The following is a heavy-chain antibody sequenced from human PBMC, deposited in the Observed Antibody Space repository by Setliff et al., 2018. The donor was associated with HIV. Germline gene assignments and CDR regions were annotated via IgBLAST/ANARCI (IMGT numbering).Heavy chain of an antibody. V-gene: IGHV1-69*06. Sequence: ASVKVSCKASGGTFSNYAINWVRQAPGQGLEWMGRIIPIFGTPNYAQKFQGRVTITADKSTNTAYMQLSSLRSEDTAVYYCARGTRVGANDAFDIWGQGTLVTVSS. CDR3: ARGTRVGANDAFDI. CDR2: IIPIFGTP. D-gene: IGHD1-26*01. CDR1: GGTFSNYA. J-gene: IGHJ3*02.